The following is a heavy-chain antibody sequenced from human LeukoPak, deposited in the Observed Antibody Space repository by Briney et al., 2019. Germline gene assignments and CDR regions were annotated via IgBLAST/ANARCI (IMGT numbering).Heavy chain of an antibody. V-gene: IGHV1-69*05. CDR1: GGTFSSYA. D-gene: IGHD4-17*01. Sequence: SVKVSCKASGGTFSSYAISWVRQAPGEGLEWMGGIIPIFGTANYAQKFQGRVTITTDESTSTAYMELSSLRSEDTAVYYCARAVHDYGDYVEGFDYWGQGTLVTVSS. CDR2: IIPIFGTA. CDR3: ARAVHDYGDYVEGFDY. J-gene: IGHJ4*02.